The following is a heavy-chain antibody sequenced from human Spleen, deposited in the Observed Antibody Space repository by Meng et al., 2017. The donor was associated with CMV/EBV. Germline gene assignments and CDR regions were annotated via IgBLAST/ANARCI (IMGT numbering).Heavy chain of an antibody. J-gene: IGHJ6*02. CDR3: ARDSTFMTTGIPRFYYRAMDV. D-gene: IGHD4-11*01. CDR1: GGSIGRGGYY. V-gene: IGHV4-31*03. CDR2: IDDSGST. Sequence: SETLSLTCTVSGGSIGRGGYYWSWIRQLPGKGLEWIGHIDDSGSTLYNPSLKSRLTISVDTSKNHFSLKLTSATAADTAVYFCARDSTFMTTGIPRFYYRAMDVWGQGTTVTVSS.